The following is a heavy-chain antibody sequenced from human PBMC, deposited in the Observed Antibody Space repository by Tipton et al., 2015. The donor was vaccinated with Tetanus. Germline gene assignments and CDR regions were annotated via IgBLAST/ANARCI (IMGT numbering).Heavy chain of an antibody. V-gene: IGHV3-13*01. CDR3: ARGSAGSPLDV. Sequence: SLRLSCAASGFTLSTYDIHWVRQPPGKGLEWFSGIGTAGDTHYSGSVKGRFTISREKVKHSLSLQLNNLRVGDTAVYYCARGSAGSPLDVWGQGTTVTVSS. CDR1: GFTLSTYD. J-gene: IGHJ6*02. CDR2: IGTAGDT.